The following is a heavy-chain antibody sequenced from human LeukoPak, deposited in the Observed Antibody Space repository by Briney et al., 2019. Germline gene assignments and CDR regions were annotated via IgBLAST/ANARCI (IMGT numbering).Heavy chain of an antibody. V-gene: IGHV3-74*01. Sequence: GGSLRLSCAASGFTFSSYWMHWVRQAPGKGLVWVSCINSDGSSTSYADSVKGRFTISRDNARNTLYLQMNSLRAEDTAVYYCATLAYCGGDCYSGAFDIWAKGQWSPSLQ. CDR2: INSDGSST. CDR1: GFTFSSYW. D-gene: IGHD2-21*01. J-gene: IGHJ3*02. CDR3: ATLAYCGGDCYSGAFDI.